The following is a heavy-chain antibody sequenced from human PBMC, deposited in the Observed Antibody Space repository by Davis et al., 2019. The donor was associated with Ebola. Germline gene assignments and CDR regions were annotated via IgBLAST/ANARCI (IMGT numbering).Heavy chain of an antibody. CDR3: ASTFRLIVY. J-gene: IGHJ4*02. CDR1: GFTFSSYG. Sequence: GESLKISCAASGFTFSSYGMHWVRQAPGKGLEWVANIKQDGSEKYYVDSVKGRFTISRDNAKNSLYLQMNSLRAEDTAVYYCASTFRLIVYWGQGTLVTVSS. CDR2: IKQDGSEK. D-gene: IGHD3-16*01. V-gene: IGHV3-7*03.